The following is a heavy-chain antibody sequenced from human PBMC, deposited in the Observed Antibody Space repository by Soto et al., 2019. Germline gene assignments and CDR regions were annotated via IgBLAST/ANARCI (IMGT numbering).Heavy chain of an antibody. CDR2: ISYDGSNK. V-gene: IGHV3-30*18. J-gene: IGHJ4*02. CDR3: AKDQTYYYDSSGYGYVDY. D-gene: IGHD3-22*01. Sequence: QVQLVESGGGVVQPGRSLRLSCAASGFTFSSYGMHWVREAPGKGLEWVAVISYDGSNKYYADSVKGRFTISRDNSKNTLYLQMNSLRAEDTAVYYCAKDQTYYYDSSGYGYVDYWGQGTLVTVSS. CDR1: GFTFSSYG.